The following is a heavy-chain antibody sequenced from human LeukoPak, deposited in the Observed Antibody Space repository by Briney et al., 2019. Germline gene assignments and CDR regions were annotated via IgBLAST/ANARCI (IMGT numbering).Heavy chain of an antibody. CDR1: GSIFTSYW. D-gene: IGHD2-2*01. CDR3: ARGDYCSSTSCYFDY. CDR2: IYPGDSDT. Sequence: GESLQISCKGSGSIFTSYWIGWVRQMPGKGLEWMGIIYPGDSDTRYSPSFQGHVTISADKSISTAYLQWSSLKASDTAMYYCARGDYCSSTSCYFDYWGQGTLVTVSS. J-gene: IGHJ4*02. V-gene: IGHV5-51*01.